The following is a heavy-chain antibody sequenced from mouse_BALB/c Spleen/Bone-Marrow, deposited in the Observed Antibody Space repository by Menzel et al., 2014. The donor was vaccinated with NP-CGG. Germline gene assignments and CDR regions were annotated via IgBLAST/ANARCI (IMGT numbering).Heavy chain of an antibody. Sequence: VHLVESGGGLVQPGGSRKLSCAASGFTFSSFGMHWVRQAPEKGLEWVAYISSGSSTIFYADTVKGRFTISRDNPKNTLFLQMTSLRSEDTAIYYCTRGGNWEDFDYWGQGTTLTVSS. D-gene: IGHD4-1*01. CDR2: ISSGSSTI. J-gene: IGHJ2*01. CDR3: TRGGNWEDFDY. CDR1: GFTFSSFG. V-gene: IGHV5-17*02.